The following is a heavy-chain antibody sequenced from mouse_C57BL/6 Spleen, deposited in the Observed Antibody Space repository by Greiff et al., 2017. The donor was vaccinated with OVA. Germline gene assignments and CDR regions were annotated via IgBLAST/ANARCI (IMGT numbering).Heavy chain of an antibody. J-gene: IGHJ4*01. CDR2: IWSGGST. CDR1: G. V-gene: IGHV2-2*01. CDR3: ARWVRRGYAMDY. D-gene: IGHD2-14*01. Sequence: GGHSVRQSPGQGLEWLGLIWSGGSTDYNAAFISRLSISKDNSKSQVFFKMNSLQADDTAIYYCARWVRRGYAMDYWGQGTSVTVSS.